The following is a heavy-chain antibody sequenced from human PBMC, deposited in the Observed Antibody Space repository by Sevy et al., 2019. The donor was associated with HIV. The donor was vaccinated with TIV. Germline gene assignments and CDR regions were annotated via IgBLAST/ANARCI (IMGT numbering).Heavy chain of an antibody. CDR2: IWYDGTIK. CDR1: GFTFSSYV. J-gene: IGHJ4*02. Sequence: GGSLRLSCAASGFTFSSYVMHWVRQAPGKGLEWVALIWYDGTIKYYADSVKGRFTMSRDNSKDTLFLQMNSLTPEDTAVYDCARGGGYCGGDCYSIDYWGQGALVTVSS. D-gene: IGHD2-21*02. V-gene: IGHV3-33*08. CDR3: ARGGGYCGGDCYSIDY.